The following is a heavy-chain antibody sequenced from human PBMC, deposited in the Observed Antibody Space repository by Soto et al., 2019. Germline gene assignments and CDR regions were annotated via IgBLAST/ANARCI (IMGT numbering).Heavy chain of an antibody. CDR1: GYSLTNYW. D-gene: IGHD3-22*01. CDR2: IAPADSYT. J-gene: IGHJ4*02. CDR3: ARRTLGYSDSSGFFDN. Sequence: GESLKISCAASGYSLTNYWISWVRQMPGKGLEWMGRIAPADSYTYYSPSFQGHITISVDKSLGTAYLQWSSLKASDTAMYYCARRTLGYSDSSGFFDNWGQGTLVTVSS. V-gene: IGHV5-10-1*01.